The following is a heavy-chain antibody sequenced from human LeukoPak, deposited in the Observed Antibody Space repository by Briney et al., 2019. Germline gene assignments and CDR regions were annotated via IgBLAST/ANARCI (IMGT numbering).Heavy chain of an antibody. CDR1: GYTFTGYY. CDR2: INPNSGGT. V-gene: IGHV1-2*02. Sequence: ASVKVSCKASGYTFTGYYMHWVRQAPGQGLEWMGWINPNSGGTNYAQKFQGRVTMTRDTSISTACMELSRLRSDDTAVYYCARGYYDFWSGYYHFGYWGQGTLVTVSS. J-gene: IGHJ4*02. CDR3: ARGYYDFWSGYYHFGY. D-gene: IGHD3-3*01.